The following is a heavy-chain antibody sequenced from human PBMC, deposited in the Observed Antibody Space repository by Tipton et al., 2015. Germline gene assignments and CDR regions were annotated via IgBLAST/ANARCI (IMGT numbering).Heavy chain of an antibody. D-gene: IGHD2-2*01. J-gene: IGHJ4*02. Sequence: SLRLSCADSGFAFNTYPMSWVRQAPGKGLEWVSSISNSGGSTYYADSVKGRFIISRDNSKNTLYLQMNSLRAEDTALYYCTGIATIPGPLGCLDYWGQGTLVTVSS. V-gene: IGHV3-23*01. CDR3: TGIATIPGPLGCLDY. CDR1: GFAFNTYP. CDR2: ISNSGGST.